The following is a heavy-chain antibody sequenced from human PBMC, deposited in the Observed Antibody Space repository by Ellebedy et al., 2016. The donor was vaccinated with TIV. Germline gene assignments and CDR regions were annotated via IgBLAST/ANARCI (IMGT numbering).Heavy chain of an antibody. CDR2: INHSGST. V-gene: IGHV4-34*01. CDR1: GGSFSGYF. CDR3: ARGGTEAFDY. Sequence: MPSETLSLTCAVYGGSFSGYFWNWIRPFPGKGLEWTGEINHSGSTNYNPSLKSRVTISVDTSKNQFSLRLNSVTAADTALYYCARGGTEAFDYWGQGTLVTVSS. J-gene: IGHJ4*02.